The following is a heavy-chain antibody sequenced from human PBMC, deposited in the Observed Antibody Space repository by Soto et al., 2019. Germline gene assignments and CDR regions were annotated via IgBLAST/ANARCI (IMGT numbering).Heavy chain of an antibody. D-gene: IGHD3-16*02. J-gene: IGHJ4*02. CDR2: VYYSGTT. CDR1: GGSISTSSYY. V-gene: IGHV4-39*07. Sequence: PSETLSLTCTVSGGSISTSSYYWAWIRQPPGKGLEWIGSVYYSGTTYYNPSLKSRLVIGLDTSKNQFSLSLSSVTAADTAVYFCARYRFSGNRWSKFDYWGQGTLVTVSS. CDR3: ARYRFSGNRWSKFDY.